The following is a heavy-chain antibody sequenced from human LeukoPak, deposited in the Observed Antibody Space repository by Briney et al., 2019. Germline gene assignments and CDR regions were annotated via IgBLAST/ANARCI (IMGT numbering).Heavy chain of an antibody. D-gene: IGHD7-27*01. J-gene: IGHJ6*03. CDR1: GGSISSYY. CDR2: IYTSGST. CDR3: ARGYNWGSPTRNFYYLDV. Sequence: SETLSLTXTVSGGSISSYYWSWIRQTAGKGLEWIGRIYTSGSTNYNPSLKSRVTMSVDTSKNQFSLKLRSVTAADTAVYYCARGYNWGSPTRNFYYLDVWGKGTTVTVSS. V-gene: IGHV4-4*07.